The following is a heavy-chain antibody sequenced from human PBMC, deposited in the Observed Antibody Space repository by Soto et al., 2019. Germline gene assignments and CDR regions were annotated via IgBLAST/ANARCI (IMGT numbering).Heavy chain of an antibody. D-gene: IGHD6-19*01. Sequence: SVKVSCKASGGTFSSYAISWVREAPGQGLEWMGGIIPIFGTANYAQKFQGRVTITADESTSTAYMELSSLRSEDTAVYYCARGIAVAGRANYFDYWGQGTLVTVSS. J-gene: IGHJ4*02. CDR2: IIPIFGTA. CDR1: GGTFSSYA. CDR3: ARGIAVAGRANYFDY. V-gene: IGHV1-69*13.